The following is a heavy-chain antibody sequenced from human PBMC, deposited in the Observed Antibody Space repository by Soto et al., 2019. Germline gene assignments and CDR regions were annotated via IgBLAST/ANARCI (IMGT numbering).Heavy chain of an antibody. J-gene: IGHJ6*02. CDR2: NYSSGIT. CDR3: ARGSSIAGLYYGMDV. Sequence: QVQLQESGPGLVKPSQTLSLTCTVSGGSISSGGYYWTWIRQHPGKGLEWIGYNYSSGITYYNPSLKRRVTMSLDTSKNQFSLKLSSVTAADTAVYYCARGSSIAGLYYGMDVWGQGTTVTVSS. CDR1: GGSISSGGYY. D-gene: IGHD6-6*01. V-gene: IGHV4-31*03.